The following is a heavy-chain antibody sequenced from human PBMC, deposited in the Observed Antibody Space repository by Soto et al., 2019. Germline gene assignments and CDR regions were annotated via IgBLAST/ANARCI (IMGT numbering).Heavy chain of an antibody. CDR3: AKPTVSIRSRHLAS. CDR2: MSYDGGNN. V-gene: IGHV3-30-3*02. J-gene: IGHJ4*02. D-gene: IGHD4-17*01. CDR1: GFTFSNFA. Sequence: QVHLVESGGGVVQPGRSLRLSCAASGFTFSNFAMHWVRQAPGKGLEWVAVMSYDGGNNYYADSVQGRFTISRDNSNSMRCFRMHRLRPEDTGLYSCAKPTVSIRSRHLASWGPGTLVPGS.